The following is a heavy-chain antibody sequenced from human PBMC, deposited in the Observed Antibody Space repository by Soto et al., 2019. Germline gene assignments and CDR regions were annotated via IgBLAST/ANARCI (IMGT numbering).Heavy chain of an antibody. CDR3: AREGGYIYGFDY. V-gene: IGHV1-8*01. Sequence: VKVTSKDRGYRYASYDSNWLRQANGQRLEWMGWMNPNSGNTGYAQKFQGRVTMSRNTSISTAYMELSSLRSEDTAVYDCAREGGYIYGFDYWGKGTLVTVSP. D-gene: IGHD5-18*01. CDR2: MNPNSGNT. J-gene: IGHJ4*02. CDR1: GYRYASYD.